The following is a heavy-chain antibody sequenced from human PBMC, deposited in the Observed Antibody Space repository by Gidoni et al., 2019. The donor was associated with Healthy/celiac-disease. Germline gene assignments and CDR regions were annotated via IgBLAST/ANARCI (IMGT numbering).Heavy chain of an antibody. CDR1: GGSISSYY. CDR2: IYYSGST. CDR3: ARVPVVPAPRYYYYGMDV. Sequence: QVQLQESGPGLVKPSETLSLTCTVSGGSISSYYWSWIRQPPGKGLEWIGYIYYSGSTNYNPSLKSRVTISVDTSKNQFSLKLSSVTAADTAVYYCARVPVVPAPRYYYYGMDVWGQGTTVTVSS. V-gene: IGHV4-59*01. D-gene: IGHD2-2*01. J-gene: IGHJ6*02.